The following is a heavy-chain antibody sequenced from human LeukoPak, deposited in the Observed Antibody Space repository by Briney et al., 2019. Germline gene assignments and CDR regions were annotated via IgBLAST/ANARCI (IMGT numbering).Heavy chain of an antibody. J-gene: IGHJ4*02. V-gene: IGHV3-33*01. CDR1: GLRFRNYG. CDR2: IYYDGSNQ. D-gene: IGHD1-26*01. Sequence: GGSLRLSCVVSGLRFRNYGMHWVRQAPGKGLEWVAVIYYDGSNQYYADSVKGRFTVSRDNAKNTLYPQMDSLRAEDTAVYYCATDRNSGKYYDYWGQGTLVTVSS. CDR3: ATDRNSGKYYDY.